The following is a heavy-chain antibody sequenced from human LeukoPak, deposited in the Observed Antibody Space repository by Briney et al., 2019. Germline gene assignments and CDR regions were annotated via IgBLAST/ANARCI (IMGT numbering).Heavy chain of an antibody. D-gene: IGHD6-13*01. Sequence: GGSLRLSCAASGFTFSSYSMNWVRQAPGKWLEWVSSISSSSSYIYYADSVKGRFTISRDNAKNSLYLQMNSLRAEDTAVYYCARVLTYSSTWYIFDYWGQGTLVTVSS. CDR1: GFTFSSYS. V-gene: IGHV3-21*01. J-gene: IGHJ4*02. CDR3: ARVLTYSSTWYIFDY. CDR2: ISSSSSYI.